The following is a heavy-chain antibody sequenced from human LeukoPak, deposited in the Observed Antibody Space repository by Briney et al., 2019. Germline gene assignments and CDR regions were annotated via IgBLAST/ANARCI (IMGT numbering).Heavy chain of an antibody. V-gene: IGHV3-20*04. D-gene: IGHD2-21*02. J-gene: IGHJ4*02. Sequence: GGSLRLSCAASGFTFDAYGMSWVRQAPGKGLEWVSSLNWNGAGTGYVDSVKDRFTISRDNAKNSLYLQMNSLRAEDTGFYYCAREETCGGDCYYFDYWGQGTLVTVSS. CDR1: GFTFDAYG. CDR3: AREETCGGDCYYFDY. CDR2: LNWNGAGT.